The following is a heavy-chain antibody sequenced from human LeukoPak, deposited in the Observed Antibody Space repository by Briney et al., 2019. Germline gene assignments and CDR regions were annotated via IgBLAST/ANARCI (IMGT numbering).Heavy chain of an antibody. CDR3: AREPTYDYVWGSYRSYYFDY. J-gene: IGHJ4*02. V-gene: IGHV3-21*01. Sequence: GGSLRLSCAASGFTFSSYSMNWVRQAPGKGLEWVSSISTSSSYIYYADSVKGRFTISRDNSKNTLYLQMNSLRAEDTAVYYCAREPTYDYVWGSYRSYYFDYWGQGTLVTVSS. D-gene: IGHD3-16*02. CDR1: GFTFSSYS. CDR2: ISTSSSYI.